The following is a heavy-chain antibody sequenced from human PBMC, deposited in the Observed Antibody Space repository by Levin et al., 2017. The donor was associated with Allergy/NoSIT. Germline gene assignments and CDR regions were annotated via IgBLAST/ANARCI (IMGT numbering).Heavy chain of an antibody. Sequence: RGESLKISCAASGFTFSSYSMYWVRQAPGKGLMWVSRIHSDGTTITYADSVKGRFTISRDNAKNTLFLQMNSLRAEDTAVYYCARAVAAVPWYFDYWGQGILVTVSS. CDR3: ARAVAAVPWYFDY. J-gene: IGHJ4*02. D-gene: IGHD2-21*01. V-gene: IGHV3-74*01. CDR1: GFTFSSYS. CDR2: IHSDGTTI.